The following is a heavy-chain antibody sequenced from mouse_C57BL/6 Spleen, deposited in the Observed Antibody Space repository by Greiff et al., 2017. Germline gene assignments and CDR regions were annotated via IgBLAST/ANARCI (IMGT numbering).Heavy chain of an antibody. V-gene: IGHV1-85*01. CDR3: ASYSNYVLYYFDY. Sequence: QVQLQQSGPELVKPGASVKLSCKASGYTFTSYDINWVKQRPGQGLEWIGWIYPRDGSTKYNEKFKGKATLTVDTSSSTAYMELHSLTSEDSAVYFCASYSNYVLYYFDYWGQGTTLTVSS. CDR2: IYPRDGST. CDR1: GYTFTSYD. J-gene: IGHJ2*01. D-gene: IGHD2-5*01.